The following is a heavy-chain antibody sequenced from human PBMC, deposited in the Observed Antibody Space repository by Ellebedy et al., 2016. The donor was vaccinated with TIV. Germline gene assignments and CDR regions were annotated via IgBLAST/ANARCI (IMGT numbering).Heavy chain of an antibody. CDR3: ARYHSSGDDY. D-gene: IGHD3-22*01. CDR1: GYRLSRYY. J-gene: IGHJ4*02. Sequence: ALVKVSCXASGYRLSRYYIHWMRQAPGRGLEWMGVIDPSNGGTSYSQKFQGRLLVTTDTSTSTVYMDLSSLRFDDTAMYYCARYHSSGDDYWGQGTLVTVSS. V-gene: IGHV1-46*01. CDR2: IDPSNGGT.